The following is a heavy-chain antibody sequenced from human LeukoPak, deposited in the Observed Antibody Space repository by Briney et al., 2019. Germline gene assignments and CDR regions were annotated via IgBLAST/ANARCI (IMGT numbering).Heavy chain of an antibody. Sequence: SETLSLTCTVSGGSISSSSYYWGWIRQPPGKGLEWIGSIYYSGSTYYNPSLKSRVTISVDTSKNQFSLKLSSVTAADTAVYYCARDLAGVVNYYYYMDVWGKGTTVTVSS. CDR2: IYYSGST. CDR3: ARDLAGVVNYYYYMDV. D-gene: IGHD2-15*01. CDR1: GGSISSSSYY. V-gene: IGHV4-39*07. J-gene: IGHJ6*03.